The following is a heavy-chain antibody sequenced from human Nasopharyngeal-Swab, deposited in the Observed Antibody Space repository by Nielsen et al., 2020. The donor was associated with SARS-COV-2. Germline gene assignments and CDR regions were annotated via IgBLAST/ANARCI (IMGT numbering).Heavy chain of an antibody. CDR2: ISSSDSIR. D-gene: IGHD6-19*01. Sequence: WIRQPPGKGLEWVSDISSSDSIRYYADSVKGRFTISRDNAKNSLYLQMNSLRAEDTAVYYCARAGAVAGTSRSRYYYGMDIWGQGTMVTVSS. V-gene: IGHV3-11*01. CDR3: ARAGAVAGTSRSRYYYGMDI. J-gene: IGHJ6*02.